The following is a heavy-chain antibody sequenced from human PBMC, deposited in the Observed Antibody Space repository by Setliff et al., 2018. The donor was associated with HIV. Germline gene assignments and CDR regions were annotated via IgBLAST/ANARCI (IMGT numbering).Heavy chain of an antibody. CDR2: INQSGTT. V-gene: IGHV4-34*01. Sequence: SETLSLTCAVYGGSISDYSWNWIRQPPGKGLEWIGEINQSGTTNYNPSLKSRVTISVVTSKSHFSLKLSSVTAADTAVYYCARGTYYYDNSDYFPENYYYMDVWGKGTTVTVSS. CDR3: ARGTYYYDNSDYFPENYYYMDV. CDR1: GGSISDYS. D-gene: IGHD3-22*01. J-gene: IGHJ6*03.